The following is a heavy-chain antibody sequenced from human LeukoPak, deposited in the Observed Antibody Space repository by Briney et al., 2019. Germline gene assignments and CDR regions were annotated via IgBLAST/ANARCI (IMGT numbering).Heavy chain of an antibody. CDR2: ISFDGSDK. J-gene: IGHJ4*02. CDR3: ATDGGYTYGSLTRDY. Sequence: GALRLSCAVSGLTFSNYGMHWVRQAPGKGLEWVGVISFDGSDKYYGDSVRGRFTISRDNSKNTLYLQMNGLRAEDTAVYYCATDGGYTYGSLTRDYWGQGTLVTVSS. CDR1: GLTFSNYG. V-gene: IGHV3-30*03. D-gene: IGHD5-18*01.